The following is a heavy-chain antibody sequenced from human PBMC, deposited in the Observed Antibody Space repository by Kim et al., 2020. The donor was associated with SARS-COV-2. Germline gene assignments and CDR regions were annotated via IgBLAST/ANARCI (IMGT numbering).Heavy chain of an antibody. CDR2: ISGSGGST. D-gene: IGHD3-10*01. J-gene: IGHJ4*02. Sequence: GGSLRLSCAASGFTFSSYAMSWVRQAPGKGLEWVSAISGSGGSTYYADSVKGRFTISRDNSKNTLYLQMNSLRAEDTAVYYCAKDQRGAQELPKFRGWLGDYWGQGTLVTVSS. CDR3: AKDQRGAQELPKFRGWLGDY. V-gene: IGHV3-23*01. CDR1: GFTFSSYA.